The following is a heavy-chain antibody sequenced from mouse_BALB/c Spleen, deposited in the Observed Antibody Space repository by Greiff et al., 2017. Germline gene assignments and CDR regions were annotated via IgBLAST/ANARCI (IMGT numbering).Heavy chain of an antibody. V-gene: IGHV3-2*02. CDR3: ARAGS. D-gene: IGHD4-1*01. Sequence: DVKLQESGPGLVKPSQSLSLTCTVTGYSITSDYAWNWIRQFPGNKLEWMGYISYSGSTSYNPSLKSRISITRDTSKNQFFLQLNSVTTEDTATYYCARAGSWGQGTSVTVSS. J-gene: IGHJ4*01. CDR1: GYSITSDYA. CDR2: ISYSGST.